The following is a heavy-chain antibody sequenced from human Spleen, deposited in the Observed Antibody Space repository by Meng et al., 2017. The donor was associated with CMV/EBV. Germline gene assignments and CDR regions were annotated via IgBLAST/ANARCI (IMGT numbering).Heavy chain of an antibody. CDR2: ISYDGSNK. CDR1: GFTFSSYA. J-gene: IGHJ4*02. D-gene: IGHD5-12*01. V-gene: IGHV3-30-3*01. CDR3: ALATTPGGFDY. Sequence: QVQLVESXXXXXQXXRXXRLSCAASGFTFSSYAMHWVRQAPGKGLEWVAVISYDGSNKYYADSVKGRFTISRDNSKNTLYLQMNSLRAEDTAVYYCALATTPGGFDYWGQGTLVTVAS.